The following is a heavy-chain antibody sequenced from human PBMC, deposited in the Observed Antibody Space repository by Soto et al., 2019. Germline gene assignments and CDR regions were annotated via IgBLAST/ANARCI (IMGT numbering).Heavy chain of an antibody. Sequence: CKASGGTFSSYAISWVRQAPGQGLEWMGGIIPIFGTANYAQKFQGRVTITADKSTSTAYMELSSLRSEDTAVYYCASKDWNDVGKANFDYWGQGTLVTVSS. D-gene: IGHD1-1*01. J-gene: IGHJ4*02. V-gene: IGHV1-69*06. CDR1: GGTFSSYA. CDR2: IIPIFGTA. CDR3: ASKDWNDVGKANFDY.